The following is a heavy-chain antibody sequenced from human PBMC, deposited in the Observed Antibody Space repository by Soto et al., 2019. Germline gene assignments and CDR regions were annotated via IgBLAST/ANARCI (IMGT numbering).Heavy chain of an antibody. Sequence: PSATXPLTCTVSVSALIIGGYFYTWVRQPPGKGLEWLGYIYYSGGTNYNPSLKSRVTISLDKSKSQFSLSLISVNAADTAVYYCTREKSDENYLDTWGQGTLVTVSS. CDR1: VSALIIGGYF. D-gene: IGHD1-7*01. CDR3: TREKSDENYLDT. V-gene: IGHV4-61*08. J-gene: IGHJ5*02. CDR2: IYYSGGT.